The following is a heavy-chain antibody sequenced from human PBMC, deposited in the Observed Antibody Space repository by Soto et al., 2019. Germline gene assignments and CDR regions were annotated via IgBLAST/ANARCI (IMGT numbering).Heavy chain of an antibody. V-gene: IGHV3-53*01. J-gene: IGHJ6*02. D-gene: IGHD4-17*01. CDR1: GLSVSDNF. CDR3: AKGLYGEHSFYFYALDV. Sequence: EEQLVESGGTLIQRGGSLRLSCAAAGLSVSDNFMSWVRQAPGKGLQWVSIIYANKFGANTYYEDSVRGRFTISRDNSKNLLYLQMNSLRAEDTAVYYCAKGLYGEHSFYFYALDVWGQVTPVTVSS. CDR2: IYANKFGANT.